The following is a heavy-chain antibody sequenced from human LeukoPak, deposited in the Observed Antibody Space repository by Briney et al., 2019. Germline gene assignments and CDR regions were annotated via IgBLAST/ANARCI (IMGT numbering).Heavy chain of an antibody. D-gene: IGHD6-13*01. CDR2: INHSGST. V-gene: IGHV4-34*01. J-gene: IGHJ4*02. CDR3: ARGVAAAASSDY. Sequence: SETLSLTCAVYGGSFRGYYWSWIRHPPGKGLEWIGEINHSGSTNYNPSLKSRVAISVDTSKNQFSLKLSSVTAADTAVYYCARGVAAAASSDYWGQGTLVTVSS. CDR1: GGSFRGYY.